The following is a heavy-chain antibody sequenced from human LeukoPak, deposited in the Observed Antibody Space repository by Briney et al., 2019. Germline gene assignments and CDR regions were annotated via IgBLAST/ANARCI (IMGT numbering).Heavy chain of an antibody. Sequence: PSQTLSLTCAVSGGSISSSNWWSWARQPPGKGLEWIGEIYHSGSTNYNPSLKSRVTISVDKSKNQFSLKLSSVTAADTAVYYCARVDPRTAARIDYWGQGTLVTVSS. D-gene: IGHD6-13*01. J-gene: IGHJ4*02. CDR3: ARVDPRTAARIDY. CDR1: GGSISSSNW. CDR2: IYHSGST. V-gene: IGHV4-4*02.